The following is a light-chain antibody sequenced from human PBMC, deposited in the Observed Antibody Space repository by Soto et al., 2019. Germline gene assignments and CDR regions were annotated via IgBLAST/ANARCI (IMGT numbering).Light chain of an antibody. Sequence: EIVLTQSPATLSLSPGERATLSCRASQSVSSYLAWYQQKPGQAPRLLIYDASSRATGIPARFTGSGSGTDFTLTITSLEPEEFAVYYCQQRTTWPLTFGGGTKVEIK. CDR1: QSVSSY. CDR3: QQRTTWPLT. J-gene: IGKJ4*01. CDR2: DAS. V-gene: IGKV3-11*01.